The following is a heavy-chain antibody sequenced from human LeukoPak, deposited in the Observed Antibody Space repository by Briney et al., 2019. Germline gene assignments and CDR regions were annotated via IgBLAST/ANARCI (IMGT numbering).Heavy chain of an antibody. J-gene: IGHJ6*03. Sequence: GGSLRLSCAASGFTFGSYWMSWVRQAPGKGLEWVANIKQDGSEKYYVDSVKGRFTISRDNAKNSLYLQMNSLRAEDTAVYYCARRRTLYQLPLHYYYYYYMDVWGKGTTVTVSS. D-gene: IGHD2-2*01. CDR1: GFTFGSYW. CDR2: IKQDGSEK. CDR3: ARRRTLYQLPLHYYYYYYMDV. V-gene: IGHV3-7*01.